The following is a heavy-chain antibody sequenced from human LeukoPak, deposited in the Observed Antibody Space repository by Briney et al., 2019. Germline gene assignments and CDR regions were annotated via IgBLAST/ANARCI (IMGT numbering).Heavy chain of an antibody. D-gene: IGHD3-9*01. CDR2: IKQDGSEK. Sequence: PGGSLRLSCAASGFTFSSYGMSWVRQAPGKGLEWVANIKQDGSEKYYADSVKGRFTISRDNAKNSLYLQMNSLRAEDTAVYYCARVRYFDWSQENYYYYMDVWGKGTTVTISS. J-gene: IGHJ6*03. CDR1: GFTFSSYG. CDR3: ARVRYFDWSQENYYYYMDV. V-gene: IGHV3-7*01.